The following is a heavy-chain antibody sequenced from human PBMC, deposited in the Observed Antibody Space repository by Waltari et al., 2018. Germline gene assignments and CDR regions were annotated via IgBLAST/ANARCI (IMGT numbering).Heavy chain of an antibody. Sequence: QVQLVQSGAEVKKPGASVKVSCKASDYTFTSYGISWVRQAPGQGLEWMGWISAYNGNTNYAQKLQGRVTMTTDTSTSTAYMELRSLRSDDTAVYYCARLEAYDYIWGSYRLHYFDYWGQGTLVTVSS. J-gene: IGHJ4*02. CDR1: DYTFTSYG. CDR2: ISAYNGNT. CDR3: ARLEAYDYIWGSYRLHYFDY. D-gene: IGHD3-16*02. V-gene: IGHV1-18*01.